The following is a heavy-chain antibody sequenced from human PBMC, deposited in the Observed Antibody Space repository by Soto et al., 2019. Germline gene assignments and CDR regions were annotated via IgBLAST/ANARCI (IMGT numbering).Heavy chain of an antibody. V-gene: IGHV1-18*01. CDR1: GYTFTSYG. D-gene: IGHD5-12*01. Sequence: ASVKVSCKASGYTFTSYGISWVRQAPGQALEWMGWISAYNGNTNYAQKLQGRVTMTTDTSTSTAYMELRSLRSDDTAVYYCARVFLSVRDGYNYDGLGGYWGRGTLVTVSS. CDR2: ISAYNGNT. J-gene: IGHJ4*02. CDR3: ARVFLSVRDGYNYDGLGGY.